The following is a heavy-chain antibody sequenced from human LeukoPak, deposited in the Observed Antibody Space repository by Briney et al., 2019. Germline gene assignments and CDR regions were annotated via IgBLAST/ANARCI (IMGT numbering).Heavy chain of an antibody. CDR2: ISGSGGST. V-gene: IGHV3-23*01. CDR3: AKDTTVWCSLSTSFDQ. J-gene: IGHJ4*02. Sequence: GGSLRLSCAASGFTFSSYAMSWVRQAPGKGLEWVSAISGSGGSTYYADSVKGRSTISRDNSKNTLYLQMNSLRAEDTAVYYCAKDTTVWCSLSTSFDQWGQGTLVTVSS. D-gene: IGHD4/OR15-4a*01. CDR1: GFTFSSYA.